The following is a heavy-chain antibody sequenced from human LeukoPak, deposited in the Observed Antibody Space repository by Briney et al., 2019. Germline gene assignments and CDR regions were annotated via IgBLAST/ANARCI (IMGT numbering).Heavy chain of an antibody. J-gene: IGHJ3*02. V-gene: IGHV4-59*01. D-gene: IGHD3-16*02. CDR3: ARDYDYVWGSYRMRAFDI. CDR1: GGSTSSYY. Sequence: SETLSLTCTVSGGSTSSYYWSWIRQPPGKGLEWIGYIYYSGSTNYNPSLKSRVTISVDTSKNQFSLKLSSVTAADTAVYYCARDYDYVWGSYRMRAFDIWGQGTMVTVSS. CDR2: IYYSGST.